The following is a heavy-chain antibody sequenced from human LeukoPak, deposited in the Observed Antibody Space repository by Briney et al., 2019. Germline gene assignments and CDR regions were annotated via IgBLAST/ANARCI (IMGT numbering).Heavy chain of an antibody. D-gene: IGHD3-10*01. Sequence: GGSLRLSCAASGFTFSTYAMSWVRQAPGKGLQWVSAISGSGVDTFYADSVKGRFTISRDNSKNTLYLQMDSLTAEDTAVYYCAKAYYYGSGSYYKTFDYWGQGTLVTVSS. CDR3: AKAYYYGSGSYYKTFDY. CDR1: GFTFSTYA. J-gene: IGHJ4*02. V-gene: IGHV3-23*01. CDR2: ISGSGVDT.